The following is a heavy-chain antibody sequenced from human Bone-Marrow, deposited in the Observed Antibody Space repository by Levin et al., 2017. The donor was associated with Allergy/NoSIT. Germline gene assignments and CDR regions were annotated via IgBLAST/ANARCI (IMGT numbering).Heavy chain of an antibody. CDR1: GYTFTSYG. CDR2: ISAYNGNT. V-gene: IGHV1-18*01. Sequence: GESLKISCKASGYTFTSYGISWVRQAPGQGLEWMGWISAYNGNTNYAQKLQGRVTMTTDTSTSTAYMELRSLRSDDTAVYYCARDLAIVVVITASDAFDIWGQGTMVTVSS. J-gene: IGHJ3*02. D-gene: IGHD3-22*01. CDR3: ARDLAIVVVITASDAFDI.